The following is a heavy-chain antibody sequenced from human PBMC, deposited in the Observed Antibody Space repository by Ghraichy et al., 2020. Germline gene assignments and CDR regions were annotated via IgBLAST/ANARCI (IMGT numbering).Heavy chain of an antibody. CDR2: IYHSGGT. CDR1: GGSISSGDYY. Sequence: SETLSLTCTVSGGSISSGDYYWSWIRQPPGKGLEWIGYIYHSGGTYYNPSLKSRVTISVDTSKNQFSLRLSSVTAADTAVYYCARAGGFGSGTYYGDYWGQGTLVTVSS. J-gene: IGHJ4*02. V-gene: IGHV4-30-4*01. CDR3: ARAGGFGSGTYYGDY. D-gene: IGHD3-10*01.